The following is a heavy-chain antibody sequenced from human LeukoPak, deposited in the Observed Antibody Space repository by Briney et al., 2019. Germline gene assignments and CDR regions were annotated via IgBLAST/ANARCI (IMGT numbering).Heavy chain of an antibody. CDR3: ARGAPCSSTSCNHYYYGMDV. Sequence: PSETLSLTCAVYGGSFSGYYWSWIRQPPGKGLEWIGYIYYSGSTNYNPSLKSRVTISVDTSKNQFSLKLSSVTAADTAVYYCARGAPCSSTSCNHYYYGMDVWGQGTTVTVSS. V-gene: IGHV4-59*01. D-gene: IGHD2-2*01. CDR2: IYYSGST. CDR1: GGSFSGYY. J-gene: IGHJ6*02.